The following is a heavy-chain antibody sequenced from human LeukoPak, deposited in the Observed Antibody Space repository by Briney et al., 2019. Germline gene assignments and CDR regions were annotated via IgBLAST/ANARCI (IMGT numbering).Heavy chain of an antibody. V-gene: IGHV5-51*01. Sequence: GESLKISCKGSGYSFTNYWIGWVRQMPGKGLERMGIICPTDSDTKYSPSFQGQVTISADKSITTAYLQWSSLKASDSAMYYCARQGGGTKEQAFDIWGQGTMVTVSS. CDR1: GYSFTNYW. J-gene: IGHJ3*02. D-gene: IGHD1-26*01. CDR3: ARQGGGTKEQAFDI. CDR2: ICPTDSDT.